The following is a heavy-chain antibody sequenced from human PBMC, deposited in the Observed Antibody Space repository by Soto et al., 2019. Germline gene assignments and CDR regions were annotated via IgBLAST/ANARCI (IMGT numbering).Heavy chain of an antibody. CDR1: GFTFSSYA. Sequence: QVQLVESGGGVVQPGRSLRLSCAASGFTFSSYAMHWVRQAPGKGLEWVAVISYDGSNKYYADSVKGRFTISRDNSKNTRYQQMNSLRAEDTAVYYCARDPGYEGGSPDYWGQGTLVTVSS. CDR2: ISYDGSNK. J-gene: IGHJ4*02. CDR3: ARDPGYEGGSPDY. D-gene: IGHD2-15*01. V-gene: IGHV3-30-3*01.